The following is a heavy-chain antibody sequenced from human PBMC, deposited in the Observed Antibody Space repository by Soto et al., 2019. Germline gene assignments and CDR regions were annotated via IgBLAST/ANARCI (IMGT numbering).Heavy chain of an antibody. V-gene: IGHV3-33*01. CDR1: GFTFSSYG. D-gene: IGHD4-17*01. Sequence: GGSLRLSCAASGFTFSSYGMHWVRQAPGKGLEWVAVIWYDGSNKYYADSVKGRFTISRDNSKNTLYLQMNSLRAEDTAVYYCARGLRGDYGDKGGSAFDIWGQGTMVTVSS. CDR3: ARGLRGDYGDKGGSAFDI. CDR2: IWYDGSNK. J-gene: IGHJ3*02.